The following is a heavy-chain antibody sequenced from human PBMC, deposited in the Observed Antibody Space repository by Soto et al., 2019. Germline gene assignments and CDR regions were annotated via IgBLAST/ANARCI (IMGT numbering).Heavy chain of an antibody. CDR1: GFTFSSYA. V-gene: IGHV3-23*01. J-gene: IGHJ3*02. CDR2: ISGSGGST. D-gene: IGHD3-16*01. CDR3: AKDQGDYVWGSYPPPAFDI. Sequence: GGSLRLSCAASGFTFSSYAMSWVRQAPGKGLEWVSAISGSGGSTYYADSVKGRFTISRDNSKNTPYLQMNSLRAEDTAVYYCAKDQGDYVWGSYPPPAFDIWGQGTMVTVSS.